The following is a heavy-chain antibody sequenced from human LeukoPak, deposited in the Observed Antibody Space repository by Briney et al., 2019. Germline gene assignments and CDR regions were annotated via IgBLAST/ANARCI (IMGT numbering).Heavy chain of an antibody. CDR2: IYHSGST. CDR3: VSQYDRSGYYAFDY. D-gene: IGHD3-22*01. J-gene: IGHJ4*02. Sequence: SETLSLTCAGSGHSISSGYYWGWIRQPPVKWLGWIGYIYHSGSTYYNPSLKSRVIISVDTSKSHFSLKLNSVTAADTAVYYCVSQYDRSGYYAFDYWGQGTLVTVTS. V-gene: IGHV4-38-2*01. CDR1: GHSISSGYY.